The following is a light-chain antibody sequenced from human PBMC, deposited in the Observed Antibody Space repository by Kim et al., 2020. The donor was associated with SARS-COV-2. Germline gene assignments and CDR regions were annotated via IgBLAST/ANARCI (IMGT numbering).Light chain of an antibody. V-gene: IGKV1-9*01. CDR1: QGIRSS. Sequence: SASVGDRVTITCRASQGIRSSLAWYQQKPGKAPTVLIYLASTLKSTVPSRFSASGSGTEFTLTISSLQPEDFATYFCQQLNSYRYTFGRGTKLEI. J-gene: IGKJ2*01. CDR2: LAS. CDR3: QQLNSYRYT.